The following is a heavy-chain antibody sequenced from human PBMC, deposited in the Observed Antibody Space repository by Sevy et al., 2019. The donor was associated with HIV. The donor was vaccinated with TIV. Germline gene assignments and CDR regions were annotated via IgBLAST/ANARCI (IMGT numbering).Heavy chain of an antibody. CDR1: GGSISSYY. D-gene: IGHD2-15*01. CDR2: IYYSGST. V-gene: IGHV4-59*01. Sequence: SETLSLTCTVSGGSISSYYWSWIRQPPGKGLEWIGYIYYSGSTNYNPSLKSRVTISVDTSKNQFSLKLSSVTAADTAVYYCARWSTGWFDPWCQGTLVTVSS. J-gene: IGHJ5*02. CDR3: ARWSTGWFDP.